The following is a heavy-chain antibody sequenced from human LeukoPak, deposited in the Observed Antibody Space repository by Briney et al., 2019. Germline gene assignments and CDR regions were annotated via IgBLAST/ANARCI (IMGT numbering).Heavy chain of an antibody. CDR2: IYYSGST. CDR1: GGSISSYY. J-gene: IGHJ5*02. CDR3: ARGPLRLRFLEWLPSWWFDP. V-gene: IGHV4-59*01. D-gene: IGHD3-3*01. Sequence: SETLSLTSTVSGGSISSYYWSWIRQPPGKGLEWIGYIYYSGSTNYNPSLKSRVTISVDTSKNQFSLKLSSVTAADTAVYYCARGPLRLRFLEWLPSWWFDPWGQGTLVTVSS.